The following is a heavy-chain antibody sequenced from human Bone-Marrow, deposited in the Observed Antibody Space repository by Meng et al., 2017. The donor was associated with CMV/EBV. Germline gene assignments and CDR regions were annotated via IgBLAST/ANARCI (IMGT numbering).Heavy chain of an antibody. CDR3: TRLREYSSSSWFDY. V-gene: IGHV3-73*01. J-gene: IGHJ4*02. CDR2: IRSKANSYAT. D-gene: IGHD6-6*01. CDR1: GVTFSRHA. Sequence: GGSLRLSCAASGVTFSRHAMSWGRQAPGKGLEWVGRIRSKANSYATAYAASVKGRFTIARDDSKNTAYLQMNSLKTEDTAVYYCTRLREYSSSSWFDYWGQGTMVTVSS.